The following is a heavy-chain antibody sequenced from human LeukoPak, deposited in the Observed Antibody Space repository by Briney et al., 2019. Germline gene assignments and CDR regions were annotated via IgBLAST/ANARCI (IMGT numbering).Heavy chain of an antibody. CDR2: IYYSGST. CDR1: GGSISSSSYY. Sequence: SETLSLTCTVSGGSISSSSYYWGWIRQPPGKGLEWIGSIYYSGSTYYNPSLKSRVTISVDTSKNQFSLKLSSVTAADTAVYYCARRALGTGGLDYWGQGTLVTVSS. J-gene: IGHJ4*02. D-gene: IGHD1-1*01. V-gene: IGHV4-39*01. CDR3: ARRALGTGGLDY.